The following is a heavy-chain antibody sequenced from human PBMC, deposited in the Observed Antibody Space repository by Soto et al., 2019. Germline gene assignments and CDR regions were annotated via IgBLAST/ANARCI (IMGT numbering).Heavy chain of an antibody. CDR3: ARDLRENWFDP. CDR2: INPSGGST. D-gene: IGHD4-17*01. J-gene: IGHJ5*02. Sequence: GASVKVSCKASGYTFTSYYMHWVRQAPGQGLEWMGIINPSGGSTSYAQKFQGRVTMTRDTSTGTVYMELSSLRSEDTAVYYCARDLRENWFDPWGQGTLVTVSS. CDR1: GYTFTSYY. V-gene: IGHV1-46*03.